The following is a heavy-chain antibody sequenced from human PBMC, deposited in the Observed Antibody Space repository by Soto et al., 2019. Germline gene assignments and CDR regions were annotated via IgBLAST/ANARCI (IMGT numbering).Heavy chain of an antibody. CDR2: INAGKGNT. D-gene: IGHD5-12*01. J-gene: IGHJ4*02. V-gene: IGHV1-3*01. CDR1: GYTFTNYA. CDR3: ARVSGYYLPDY. Sequence: GASVKVSCKASGYTFTNYAMHWVRQAPGQRLEWMGWINAGKGNTKYSQKFQGRVTITRDTSASTAYMELSSLRSEDTAVYYCARVSGYYLPDYWGQGTLVTVSS.